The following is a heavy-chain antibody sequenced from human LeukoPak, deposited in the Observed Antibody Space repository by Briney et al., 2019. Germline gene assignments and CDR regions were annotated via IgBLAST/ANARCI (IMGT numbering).Heavy chain of an antibody. CDR2: TYYKSKWYN. CDR3: ARDADWGYDAFDI. J-gene: IGHJ3*02. CDR1: GDSVSVNSDV. V-gene: IGHV6-1*01. Sequence: QTLSLTCAISGDSVSVNSDVWNWIRQSPSRGLEWLGRTYYKSKWYNDYAVSVKSRITISPDTSKNQFSLQLNSVTPEDTAMYYCARDADWGYDAFDIWGQGTMVTVSS. D-gene: IGHD7-27*01.